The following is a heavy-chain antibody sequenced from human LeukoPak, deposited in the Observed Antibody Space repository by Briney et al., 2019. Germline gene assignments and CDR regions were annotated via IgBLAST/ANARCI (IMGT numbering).Heavy chain of an antibody. J-gene: IGHJ4*02. Sequence: SETLSLTCAVSGGSISSGAYSWSWIRQPPGKGLEWIGYIYHSGSTSYNPSLKSRVTISVDRSKKQFSLKLSSVTAADTAVYYCARDYDSSGYYQGIWGQGTLVTVSS. CDR2: IYHSGST. CDR1: GGSISSGAYS. CDR3: ARDYDSSGYYQGI. D-gene: IGHD3-22*01. V-gene: IGHV4-30-2*01.